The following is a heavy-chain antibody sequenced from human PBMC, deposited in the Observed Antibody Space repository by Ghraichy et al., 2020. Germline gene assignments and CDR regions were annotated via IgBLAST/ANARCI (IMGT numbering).Heavy chain of an antibody. CDR2: INHSGST. Sequence: SQTLSLTCAVYGGSFSGYYWSWIRQPPGKGLEWIGEINHSGSTNYNPSLKSRVTISVDTSKNQFSLKLSSVTAADTAVYYCASIGRNGYSYGLPYYYYGMDVWGQGTTVTVSS. CDR1: GGSFSGYY. V-gene: IGHV4-34*01. D-gene: IGHD5-18*01. CDR3: ASIGRNGYSYGLPYYYYGMDV. J-gene: IGHJ6*02.